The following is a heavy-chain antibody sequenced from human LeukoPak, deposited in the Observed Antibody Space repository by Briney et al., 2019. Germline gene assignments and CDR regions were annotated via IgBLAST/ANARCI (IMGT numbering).Heavy chain of an antibody. CDR2: IYYSGST. J-gene: IGHJ6*03. D-gene: IGHD5-18*01. V-gene: IGHV4-59*01. CDR3: ARTTEGGYTYGYFYYYYMDV. Sequence: SETLSLTCTVSGGSISHYYWSCIRQPPGKGLEWIGYIYYSGSTNYNPSLKSRVTISVDTSKNQFSLKLTSVTAADTAVYYCARTTEGGYTYGYFYYYYMDVWGKGTTVTISS. CDR1: GGSISHYY.